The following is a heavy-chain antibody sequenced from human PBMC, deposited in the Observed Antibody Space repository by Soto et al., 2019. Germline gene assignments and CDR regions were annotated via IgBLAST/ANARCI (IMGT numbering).Heavy chain of an antibody. J-gene: IGHJ6*03. CDR1: GFTFSSYA. CDR2: ISGSGGST. D-gene: IGHD6-19*01. Sequence: GGSLRLSCAASGFTFSSYAMSWVRQAPGKGLEWVSAISGSGGSTYYADSVKGRFTISRDNSKNTRYLQMNSLRAEDTAVYYCAKDPGSGWPDDYYYYYYMDVWGKGTTVTVSS. CDR3: AKDPGSGWPDDYYYYYYMDV. V-gene: IGHV3-23*01.